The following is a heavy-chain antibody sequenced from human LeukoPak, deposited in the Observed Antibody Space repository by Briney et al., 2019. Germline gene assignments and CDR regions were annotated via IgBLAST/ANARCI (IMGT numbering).Heavy chain of an antibody. Sequence: ASVKVSCKASGYTFTGYYMHWVQQAPGQGLEWMGWINPNSGGTNYAQKFQGRVTMTRDTSISTAYMELSRLRSDDTAVYYCARDLIAATDIDAFDIWGQGTMVTVSS. CDR3: ARDLIAATDIDAFDI. CDR1: GYTFTGYY. CDR2: INPNSGGT. V-gene: IGHV1-2*02. D-gene: IGHD6-13*01. J-gene: IGHJ3*02.